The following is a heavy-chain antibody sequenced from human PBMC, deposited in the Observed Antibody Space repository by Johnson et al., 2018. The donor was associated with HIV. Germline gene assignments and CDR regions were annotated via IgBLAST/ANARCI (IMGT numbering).Heavy chain of an antibody. CDR2: IKQDGSEK. J-gene: IGHJ3*02. D-gene: IGHD3-22*01. CDR3: ARDYYDSSGNDAFDI. Sequence: RLSCAASGFTFSSYWMSWVRQAPGKGLEWVANIKQDGSEKYYVDSVKGRFTISRDNAKNSLYLQMNSLRAEDTAVYYCARDYYDSSGNDAFDIWGQGTMVTVSS. CDR1: GFTFSSYW. V-gene: IGHV3-7*05.